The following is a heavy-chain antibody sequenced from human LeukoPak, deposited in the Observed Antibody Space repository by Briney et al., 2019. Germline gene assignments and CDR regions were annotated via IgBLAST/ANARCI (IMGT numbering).Heavy chain of an antibody. CDR1: GYTFTSYD. V-gene: IGHV1-8*01. D-gene: IGHD3-10*01. Sequence: ASVKVSCKASGYTFTSYDINWVRQATGQGLEWMGGMNPNSGNTGYAQKFQGRVTMTRNTSISTAYMELSSLRSEDTAVYYCARARTYGSGSYHSGWFDPWGQGTLVTVSS. CDR2: MNPNSGNT. J-gene: IGHJ5*02. CDR3: ARARTYGSGSYHSGWFDP.